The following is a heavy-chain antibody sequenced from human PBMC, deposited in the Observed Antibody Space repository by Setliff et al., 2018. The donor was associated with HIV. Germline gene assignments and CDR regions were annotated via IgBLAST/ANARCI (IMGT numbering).Heavy chain of an antibody. CDR3: ALTGRRLLRGYMNV. Sequence: PSETLSLTCYVTDDPISSDYWSWVRQPAGKGLEWIGRLYVSGDTNYNTSLKSRVTMSLDTSKKHYSLNLKSATAADTAVYYCALTGRRLLRGYMNVWGKGTRVTVSS. CDR1: DDPISSDY. J-gene: IGHJ6*03. CDR2: LYVSGDT. D-gene: IGHD2-15*01. V-gene: IGHV4-4*07.